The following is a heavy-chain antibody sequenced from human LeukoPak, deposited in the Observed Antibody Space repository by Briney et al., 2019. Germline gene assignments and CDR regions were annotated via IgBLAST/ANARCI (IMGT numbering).Heavy chain of an antibody. CDR3: ARKKNDAFDI. CDR2: IYYSGST. V-gene: IGHV4-59*01. CDR1: GDSTNSYY. J-gene: IGHJ3*02. Sequence: SETLSLTCTVSGDSTNSYYWSWIRQPPGKGLEWIGHIYYSGSTNYNPSLKSRVTISVDTSKNQFSLKLSSVTAADTAVYYCARKKNDAFDIWGQGTMVTVSS.